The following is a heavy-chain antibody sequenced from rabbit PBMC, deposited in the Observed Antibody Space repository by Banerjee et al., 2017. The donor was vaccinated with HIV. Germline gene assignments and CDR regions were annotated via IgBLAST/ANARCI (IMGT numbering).Heavy chain of an antibody. CDR1: GFSFSSNYW. J-gene: IGHJ4*01. CDR3: ARDLAGVIGWNFNL. V-gene: IGHV1S45*01. Sequence: QEQLVESGGDLVKPGASLTLTCTASGFSFSSNYWICWVRQAPGKGLEWIACIYTGSSGATYYASWAKGRFTISKTSSTTVTLQMTSLTAADTATYFCARDLAGVIGWNFNLWGPGTLVTVS. CDR2: IYTGSSGAT. D-gene: IGHD4-1*01.